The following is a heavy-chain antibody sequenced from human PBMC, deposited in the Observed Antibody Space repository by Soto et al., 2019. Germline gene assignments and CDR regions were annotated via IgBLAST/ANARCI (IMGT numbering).Heavy chain of an antibody. V-gene: IGHV3-23*01. J-gene: IGHJ5*02. D-gene: IGHD1-1*01. CDR2: IRGSGSST. Sequence: QPGGSLRLSCAASGFTFSSYAMSWVRQAPGKGLEWVSSIRGSGSSTYYADSVKGRFTISRDNSKNTLYLQMNGLRVEDTAIYYCAKGGTGSIDWFDPWGQGTLVTVSS. CDR1: GFTFSSYA. CDR3: AKGGTGSIDWFDP.